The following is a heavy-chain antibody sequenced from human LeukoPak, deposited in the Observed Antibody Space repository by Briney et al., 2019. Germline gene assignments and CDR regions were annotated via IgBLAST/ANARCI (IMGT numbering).Heavy chain of an antibody. CDR3: AKGGLGRTVIAHLDY. J-gene: IGHJ4*02. V-gene: IGHV3-43*02. D-gene: IGHD3-16*02. CDR2: VSGDGGNT. Sequence: PGGSLRLSCAASGFTFDDYGMHWVRQAPGKGLEWVSLVSGDGGNTYYADSVKGRFTISRENSKSSLYLQMNSLSTDDTALYYCAKGGLGRTVIAHLDYWGPGTLVTVSS. CDR1: GFTFDDYG.